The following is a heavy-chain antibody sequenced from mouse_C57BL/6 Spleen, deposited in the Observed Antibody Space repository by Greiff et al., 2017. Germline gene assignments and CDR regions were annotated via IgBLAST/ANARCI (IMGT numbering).Heavy chain of an antibody. V-gene: IGHV1-53*01. J-gene: IGHJ4*01. CDR2: INPSNGGT. CDR1: GYTFTSYW. CDR3: ARDHYYGSTCY. D-gene: IGHD1-1*01. Sequence: VKLQQPGPELVKPGASVKLSCKASGYTFTSYWMHWVKQRPGQGLEWIGNINPSNGGTNYNEKFKSKATLTADKSSSTAYMQLSSLTSEDSAVYYCARDHYYGSTCYWGQGTSVTVSS.